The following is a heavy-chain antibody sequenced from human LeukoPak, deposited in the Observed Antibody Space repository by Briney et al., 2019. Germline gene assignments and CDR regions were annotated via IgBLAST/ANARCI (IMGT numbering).Heavy chain of an antibody. CDR3: ATIKRGNIFGYFDF. J-gene: IGHJ4*02. Sequence: PSETLSLTCAVSGASMNTHYWSWIRQPPGTGLERIGYMLDTVTPKDNPSLKSRFTLSADTSKNQFSLRLTSVTAADTAVYYCATIKRGNIFGYFDFWGQGIPVTVSS. CDR2: MLDTVTP. CDR1: GASMNTHY. V-gene: IGHV4-59*11. D-gene: IGHD5-18*01.